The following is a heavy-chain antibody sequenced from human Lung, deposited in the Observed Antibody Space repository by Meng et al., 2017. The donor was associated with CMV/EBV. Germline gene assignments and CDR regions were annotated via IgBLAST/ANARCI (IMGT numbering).Heavy chain of an antibody. V-gene: IGHV4-59*01. Sequence: SETXSLTCTVSGGSISSYYWSWIRQPPGKGLEDIGYIYYSGSTSYNPSLKSRVTISVDTSKNQFSLKLSSVTAADTAVYYCARHGSGSYFYGMDVWGQGPTVTVSS. CDR1: GGSISSYY. J-gene: IGHJ6*02. CDR3: ARHGSGSYFYGMDV. D-gene: IGHD3-10*01. CDR2: IYYSGST.